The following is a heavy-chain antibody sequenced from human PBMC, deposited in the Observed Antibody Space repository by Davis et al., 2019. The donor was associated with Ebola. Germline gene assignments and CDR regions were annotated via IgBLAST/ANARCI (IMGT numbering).Heavy chain of an antibody. J-gene: IGHJ4*02. CDR2: IKQDGSEK. V-gene: IGHV3-7*01. Sequence: GGSLRLSFAASGFTFSSYWMSWVRQAPGKGLEWVANIKQDGSEKYYVDSVKGRFTISRDNAKNSLYLQMNSLRAEDTAVYYCAGGRGSILGWGWGQGTLVTVSS. CDR1: GFTFSSYW. D-gene: IGHD2-21*01. CDR3: AGGRGSILGWG.